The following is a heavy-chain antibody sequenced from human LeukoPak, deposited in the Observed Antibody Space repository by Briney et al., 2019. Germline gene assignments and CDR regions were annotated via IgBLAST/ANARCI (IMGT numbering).Heavy chain of an antibody. CDR1: GFTFRDYY. D-gene: IGHD1-26*01. V-gene: IGHV3-11*01. Sequence: PGGSLRLSCAASGFTFRDYYMSWIRQAPGKGLEWVSYITTGGTTIYYADSVKGRFTISRDNAKNSLYLQMSSLRAEDTAVYYCARDASGSLNYWGQGTLVTVSS. J-gene: IGHJ4*02. CDR3: ARDASGSLNY. CDR2: ITTGGTTI.